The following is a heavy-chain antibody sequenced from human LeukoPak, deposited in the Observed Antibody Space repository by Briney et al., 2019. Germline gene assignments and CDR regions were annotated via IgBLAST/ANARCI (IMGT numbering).Heavy chain of an antibody. Sequence: SETLSLTCTVSGGSISSSSHYWGWIRQPPRKGLEWIGSIYYSGSTYYNPSLKSRVTISVDTSKNQFSLKLSSVTAADTAVYYCARQAGYDSSGYSSINWFDPWGQGTLVTVSS. CDR1: GGSISSSSHY. CDR2: IYYSGST. V-gene: IGHV4-39*01. J-gene: IGHJ5*02. CDR3: ARQAGYDSSGYSSINWFDP. D-gene: IGHD3-22*01.